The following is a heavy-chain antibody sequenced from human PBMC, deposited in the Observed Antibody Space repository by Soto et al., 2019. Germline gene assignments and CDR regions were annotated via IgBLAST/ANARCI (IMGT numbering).Heavy chain of an antibody. CDR2: INAGNGNT. CDR1: GYTFTSYA. J-gene: IGHJ6*02. V-gene: IGHV1-3*05. D-gene: IGHD3-10*01. Sequence: QVQLVQSGAEEKKPGASVKVSCKASGYTFTSYAMHWVRQAPGQRLEWLGWINAGNGNTKYSQKFKRRVTITRDTSASTAYMELSSVRSEDTAVYYCAGGTGSGLDVWGQGTTVTVSS. CDR3: AGGTGSGLDV.